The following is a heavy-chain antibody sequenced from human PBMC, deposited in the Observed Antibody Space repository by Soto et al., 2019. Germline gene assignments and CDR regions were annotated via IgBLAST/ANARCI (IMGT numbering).Heavy chain of an antibody. Sequence: PSETLSLTCTVSGGSISSSSYYWGWIRQPPGKGLEWIGSIYYSGSTYYNPSLKSRVTISVDTSKNQFSLKLSSVTAADTAVYYFSRQGGYDFWSGYYGGQQYFDYWGQGTLVTVSS. CDR1: GGSISSSSYY. CDR3: SRQGGYDFWSGYYGGQQYFDY. CDR2: IYYSGST. D-gene: IGHD3-3*01. V-gene: IGHV4-39*01. J-gene: IGHJ4*02.